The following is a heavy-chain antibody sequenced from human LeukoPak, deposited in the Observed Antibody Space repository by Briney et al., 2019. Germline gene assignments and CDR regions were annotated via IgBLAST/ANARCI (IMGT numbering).Heavy chain of an antibody. D-gene: IGHD4-17*01. CDR1: GFTFRSYS. CDR2: ISSSSSTI. CDR3: ARQDYGDYPPFDY. Sequence: GGSLRLSCAASGFTFRSYSMNWVRQAPGKGLEWVSYISSSSSTIYYADSVKGRFTISRDNAKNSLYLQMNSLRAEDTAVYYCARQDYGDYPPFDYWGQGTLVTVSS. J-gene: IGHJ4*02. V-gene: IGHV3-48*01.